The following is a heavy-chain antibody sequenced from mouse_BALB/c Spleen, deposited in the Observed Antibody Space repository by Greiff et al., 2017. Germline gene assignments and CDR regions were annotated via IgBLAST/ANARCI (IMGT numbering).Heavy chain of an antibody. Sequence: VHVKQSGAELVKPGASVKLSCTASGFNIKDTYMHWVKQRPEQGLEWIGRIDPANGNTKYAPKFQGKATITADTSSNTAYLQLSSLPSEDTAVYYVARTLLRLRGIAYWGQGTLGTVAA. V-gene: IGHV14-3*02. CDR3: ARTLLRLRGIAY. J-gene: IGHJ3*01. CDR2: IDPANGNT. CDR1: GFNIKDTY. D-gene: IGHD1-2*01.